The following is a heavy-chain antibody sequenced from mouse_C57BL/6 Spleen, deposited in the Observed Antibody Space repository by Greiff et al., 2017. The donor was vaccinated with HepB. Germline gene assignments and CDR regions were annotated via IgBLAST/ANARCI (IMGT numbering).Heavy chain of an antibody. CDR1: GFTFSSYA. V-gene: IGHV5-9-1*02. J-gene: IGHJ1*03. D-gene: IGHD1-1*01. CDR3: TRDRNYYGSSYWYFDV. CDR2: ISSGGDYI. Sequence: EVNVVESGEGLVKPGGSLKLSCAASGFTFSSYAMSWVRQTPEKRLEWVAYISSGGDYIYYADTVKGRFTISRDNARNTLYLQMSSLKSEDTAMYYCTRDRNYYGSSYWYFDVWGTGTTVTVSS.